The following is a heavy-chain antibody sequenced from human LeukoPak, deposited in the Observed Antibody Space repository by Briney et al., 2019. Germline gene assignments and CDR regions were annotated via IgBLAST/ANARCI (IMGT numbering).Heavy chain of an antibody. CDR1: GFTFSSYD. CDR2: INAGGGTS. D-gene: IGHD6-19*01. Sequence: GGSLRLSCTASGFTFSSYDMIWVRQAPGKGLEWVSGINAGGGTSYYADSVKGRFTFSRDNSKNTLYLQMNSLGAEDTAVYYCAKQLTMAGPNLDYWGRGTLVTVSS. CDR3: AKQLTMAGPNLDY. V-gene: IGHV3-23*01. J-gene: IGHJ4*02.